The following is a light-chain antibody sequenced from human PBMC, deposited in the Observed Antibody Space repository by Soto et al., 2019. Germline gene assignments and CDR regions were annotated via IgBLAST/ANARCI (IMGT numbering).Light chain of an antibody. CDR2: DVS. CDR1: SSDVGGYNY. Sequence: QSVLTQPASVSGSPGQSITISCTGTSSDVGGYNYVSWYQQHPGKAPKLMIYDVSNRPSGVSNLFSGAKSGNTASLTISGLQAEDEADYYCSSYTSSSTYFVFGTGTKVTVL. CDR3: SSYTSSSTYFV. J-gene: IGLJ1*01. V-gene: IGLV2-14*01.